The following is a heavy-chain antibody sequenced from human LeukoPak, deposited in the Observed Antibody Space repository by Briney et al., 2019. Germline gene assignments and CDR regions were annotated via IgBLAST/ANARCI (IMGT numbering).Heavy chain of an antibody. Sequence: SETLSLTCTVSGGSISSYYWSWIRQPAGKGLEWIERIYTSGSTNYNPSLKSRVTMSVDTSKNQFSLKLSSVTAADTAVYYCARGRIAAAGSPDYYFDYWGQGTLVTVSS. J-gene: IGHJ4*02. V-gene: IGHV4-4*07. D-gene: IGHD6-13*01. CDR2: IYTSGST. CDR3: ARGRIAAAGSPDYYFDY. CDR1: GGSISSYY.